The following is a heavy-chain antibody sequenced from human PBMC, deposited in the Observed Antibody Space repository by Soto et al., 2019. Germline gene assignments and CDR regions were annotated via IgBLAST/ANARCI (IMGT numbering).Heavy chain of an antibody. V-gene: IGHV4-34*01. CDR2: INESGRT. Sequence: QVQLQEWGAGLVKPSETLSLTCAVHGGSFSGHFWNWIRQPPGKGLAWIGEINESGRTNYNPSLKSRVAISVDTSKNQFSLKLASVTAADTAIYYCARGGGGSGSRDVWGLGTTVTVS. J-gene: IGHJ6*02. CDR3: ARGGGGSGSRDV. D-gene: IGHD5-12*01. CDR1: GGSFSGHF.